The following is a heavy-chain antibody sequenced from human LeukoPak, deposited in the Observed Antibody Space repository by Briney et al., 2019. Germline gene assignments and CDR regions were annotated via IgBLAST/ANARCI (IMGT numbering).Heavy chain of an antibody. CDR3: AKILRPYDSSGYYDY. CDR1: GFTFSSYA. V-gene: IGHV3-23*01. CDR2: ISGSGGST. D-gene: IGHD3-22*01. Sequence: GGSLRLSCAASGFTFSSYAMSRVRQAPGKGLGWVSAISGSGGSTYYADSVKGRFTISRDNSKNTLYLQMNSLRAEDTAVYYCAKILRPYDSSGYYDYWGQGTLVTVSS. J-gene: IGHJ4*02.